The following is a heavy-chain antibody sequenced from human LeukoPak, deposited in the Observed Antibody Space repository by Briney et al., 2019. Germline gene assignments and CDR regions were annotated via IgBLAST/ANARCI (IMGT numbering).Heavy chain of an antibody. CDR3: ARAPGYYDFWNGYEGEYFDY. Sequence: PGGSLRLSCAASGFTFDDYGMSWVRQAPGKGLEWVSGINWNGGSTGYADSVKGRFTISRDNAKNSLYLQMNSLRAEDTALYYCARAPGYYDFWNGYEGEYFDYWGQGTLVTVSS. J-gene: IGHJ4*02. CDR2: INWNGGST. CDR1: GFTFDDYG. V-gene: IGHV3-20*04. D-gene: IGHD3-3*01.